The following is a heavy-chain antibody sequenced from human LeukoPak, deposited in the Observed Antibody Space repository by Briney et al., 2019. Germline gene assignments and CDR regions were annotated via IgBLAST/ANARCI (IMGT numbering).Heavy chain of an antibody. CDR3: AREGGRLYYYDSSGYRYFDL. CDR1: GGSINSYY. D-gene: IGHD3-22*01. Sequence: SETLSLTCTVSGGSINSYYWSWIRQPPGKGLEWIGSIYYSGSTYYNPSLKSRVTISVDTSKNQFSLKLSSVTAADTAVYYCAREGGRLYYYDSSGYRYFDLWGRGTLVTVSS. J-gene: IGHJ2*01. CDR2: IYYSGST. V-gene: IGHV4-59*12.